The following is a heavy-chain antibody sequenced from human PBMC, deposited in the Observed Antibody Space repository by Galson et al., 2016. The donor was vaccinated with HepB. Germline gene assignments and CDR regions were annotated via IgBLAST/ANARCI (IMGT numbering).Heavy chain of an antibody. CDR3: ARTSSWYNYYYGVDV. V-gene: IGHV1-8*01. D-gene: IGHD2-2*01. CDR2: MDPNSGST. Sequence: SVKVSCKASGYSFISYDVNWVRQAPGQGLEWMGWMDPNSGSTGYAQKFQDRITMTTDTSESTAYMELSSLTSEDTAVYYCARTSSWYNYYYGVDVWGQGTRVTVSS. J-gene: IGHJ6*02. CDR1: GYSFISYD.